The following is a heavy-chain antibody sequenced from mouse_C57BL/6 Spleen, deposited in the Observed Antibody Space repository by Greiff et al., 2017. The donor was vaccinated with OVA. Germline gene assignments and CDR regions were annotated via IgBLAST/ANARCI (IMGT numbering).Heavy chain of an antibody. CDR2: IDPSDSYT. CDR1: GYTFTSYW. CDR3: ARGDAMDY. V-gene: IGHV1-50*01. Sequence: QVQLQQPGAELVKPGASVKLSCKASGYTFTSYWMQWVKQRPGQGLEWIGEIDPSDSYTNYNQKFKGKATLTVDPSSSTAYMQLSGLTSEDSAVYYCARGDAMDYWGQGTSVTVSS. J-gene: IGHJ4*01.